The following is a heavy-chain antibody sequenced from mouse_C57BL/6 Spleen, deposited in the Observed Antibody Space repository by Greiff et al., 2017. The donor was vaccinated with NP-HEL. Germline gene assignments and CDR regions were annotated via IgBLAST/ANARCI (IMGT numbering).Heavy chain of an antibody. CDR3: ARNYGSSYYFDY. CDR2: INPNNGGT. J-gene: IGHJ2*01. Sequence: VQLHQSGPELVKPGASVKISCKASGYTFTDYYMNWVKQSHGKSLEWIGDINPNNGGTSYNQKFKGKATLTVDKSSSTAYMELRSLTSDDSSVYYCARNYGSSYYFDYWGQGTTLTVSS. D-gene: IGHD1-1*01. CDR1: GYTFTDYY. V-gene: IGHV1-26*01.